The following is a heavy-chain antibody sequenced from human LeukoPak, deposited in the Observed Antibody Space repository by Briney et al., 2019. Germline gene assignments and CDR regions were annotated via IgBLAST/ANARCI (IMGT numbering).Heavy chain of an antibody. CDR3: ARSSGTTWLDD. J-gene: IGHJ5*02. D-gene: IGHD4-11*01. V-gene: IGHV3-74*03. CDR1: GFTFSSFW. CDR2: INSDGSST. Sequence: GGSLRLSCAASGFTFSSFWMHWVRQAPGKGLEWVSRINSDGSSTTYADSVKGRFTISRDNAKNTLYLQMNSLRGEDTAVYYCARSSGTTWLDDWGQGTLVTVSS.